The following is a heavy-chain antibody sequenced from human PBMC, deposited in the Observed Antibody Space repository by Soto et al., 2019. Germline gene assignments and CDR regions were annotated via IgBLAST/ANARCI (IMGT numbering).Heavy chain of an antibody. J-gene: IGHJ5*02. CDR2: INPNSGGT. CDR1: GYTFTGYY. Sequence: QVQLVQSGAEVKKPGASVKVSCKASGYTFTGYYMHWVRQAPGQGLEWMGWINPNSGGTNYAQKFQGRVTMTRDTSISTAYMELRRLRSDDTALYYCARGKDYDFWSGYRNRFDPWGQGTLVTVSS. CDR3: ARGKDYDFWSGYRNRFDP. V-gene: IGHV1-2*02. D-gene: IGHD3-3*01.